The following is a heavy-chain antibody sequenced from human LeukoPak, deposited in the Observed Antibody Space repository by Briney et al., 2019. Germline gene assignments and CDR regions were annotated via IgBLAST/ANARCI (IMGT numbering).Heavy chain of an antibody. V-gene: IGHV1-3*01. J-gene: IGHJ2*01. CDR2: INAGNGNT. D-gene: IGHD3-22*01. Sequence: ASVKVSCKASGYTFTSYAMHWVRQAPGQRLEWMGWINAGNGNTKYSQKFQGRVTITRDTSASTAYMELSSLRSEDTAVYYCARPLTYYYDSSGSDWYFDLWGRGTLVTVSS. CDR1: GYTFTSYA. CDR3: ARPLTYYYDSSGSDWYFDL.